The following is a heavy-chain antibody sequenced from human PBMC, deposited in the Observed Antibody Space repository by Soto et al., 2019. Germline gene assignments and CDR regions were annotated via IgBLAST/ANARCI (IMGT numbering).Heavy chain of an antibody. CDR2: ISSSSSTI. V-gene: IGHV3-48*01. Sequence: GGSLRLSCAASGFTFSSYSMNWVRQAPGKGLEWVSYISSSSSTIYYADSVKGRFTISRDNSKNTLYLQMNSLRAEDTAVYYCAKSTLTTSSFFDYWGQATLVTVSS. J-gene: IGHJ4*02. D-gene: IGHD4-17*01. CDR1: GFTFSSYS. CDR3: AKSTLTTSSFFDY.